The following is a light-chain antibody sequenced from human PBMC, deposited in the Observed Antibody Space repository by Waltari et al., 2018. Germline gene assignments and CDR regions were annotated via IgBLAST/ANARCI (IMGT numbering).Light chain of an antibody. V-gene: IGLV2-23*01. J-gene: IGLJ3*02. CDR3: CSYARSNTL. Sequence: SNRFSGSKSGNTASLTISGLQAEDEADYYCCSYARSNTLFGGGTKVTVL.